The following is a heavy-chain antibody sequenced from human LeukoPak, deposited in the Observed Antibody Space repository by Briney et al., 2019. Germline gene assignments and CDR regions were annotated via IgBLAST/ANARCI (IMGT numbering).Heavy chain of an antibody. D-gene: IGHD4-4*01. CDR1: GGSISSYY. V-gene: IGHV4-59*08. CDR2: IYYRGST. Sequence: SETLSLTCTVSGGSISSYYWSWIRQPPGKGLEWIGYIYYRGSTNYNPSLKSRVAISVDTSKNQFCLKLSSVTAADTAVYYCARQGDYSNPGMDVWGQGTTVTVSS. J-gene: IGHJ6*02. CDR3: ARQGDYSNPGMDV.